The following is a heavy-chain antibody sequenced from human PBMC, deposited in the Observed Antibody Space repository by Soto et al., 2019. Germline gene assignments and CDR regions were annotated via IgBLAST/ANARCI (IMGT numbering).Heavy chain of an antibody. CDR1: GGSISSSSYY. J-gene: IGHJ4*02. D-gene: IGHD3-3*01. CDR2: IYYSGST. CDR3: ARCNWSANDY. Sequence: QLQLQESGPGLVKPSETLSLTCTVSGGSISSSSYYWGWIRQPPGKGLEWIGSIYYSGSTYYNPSLKSRVTLSVDTSKNQFSLKLSSVTAADTAVYYCARCNWSANDYWGQGTLVTVSS. V-gene: IGHV4-39*01.